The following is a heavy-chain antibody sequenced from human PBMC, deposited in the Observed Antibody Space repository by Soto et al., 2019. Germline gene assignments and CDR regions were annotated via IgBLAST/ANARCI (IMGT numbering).Heavy chain of an antibody. D-gene: IGHD3-3*02. J-gene: IGHJ4*02. CDR2: IKSKSDGGTT. CDR3: AASIFGVVFYYLDY. V-gene: IGHV3-15*01. CDR1: GFTFIHAW. Sequence: GGSLRLSCATSGFTFIHAWMSWVRQAPGKGLEWVGRIKSKSDGGTTDYAAPVKVRFTISRDDSKNTMYLHMNSLKTEDTAVYDCAASIFGVVFYYLDYWGQGSLVTVSS.